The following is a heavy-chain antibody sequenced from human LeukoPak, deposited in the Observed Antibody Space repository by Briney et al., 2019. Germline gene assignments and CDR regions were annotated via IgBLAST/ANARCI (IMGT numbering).Heavy chain of an antibody. CDR1: GGTFSSYA. V-gene: IGHV1-69*01. D-gene: IGHD3-22*01. J-gene: IGHJ3*02. CDR3: ARGPYYYDSSGYYPRAFDI. Sequence: SVKVSCKASGGTFSSYAISWGRHAPGQGLEWMGGIIPIFGTANYAQKFQGRVTITADESTSTAYMELSSLRYEDTAVNYCARGPYYYDSSGYYPRAFDIWGQGKMVTVSS. CDR2: IIPIFGTA.